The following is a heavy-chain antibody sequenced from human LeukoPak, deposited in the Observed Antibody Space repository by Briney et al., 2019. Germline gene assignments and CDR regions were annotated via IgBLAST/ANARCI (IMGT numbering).Heavy chain of an antibody. CDR1: GFTFSSYA. J-gene: IGHJ3*02. CDR3: ARPDIVVVVAATPHRAFDI. Sequence: RGSLRLSWAASGFTFSSYAMSWVRQAPGKVLEWVSATSGSGGSTYYADSVKGRFTISRDNSKNMLYLQMNSLRAEHTAVYYCARPDIVVVVAATPHRAFDIWGQGTMVTVSS. D-gene: IGHD2-15*01. CDR2: TSGSGGST. V-gene: IGHV3-23*01.